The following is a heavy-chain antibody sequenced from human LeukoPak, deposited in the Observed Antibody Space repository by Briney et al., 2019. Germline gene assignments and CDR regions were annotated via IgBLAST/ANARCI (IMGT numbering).Heavy chain of an antibody. CDR3: AREDPQTTVPEGMDV. V-gene: IGHV4-59*01. CDR2: IYYSGTT. CDR1: GGSISYYY. D-gene: IGHD4-17*01. J-gene: IGHJ6*02. Sequence: SETLSLTCTVSGGSISYYYWSWIRQSPGKGLEWFGYIYYSGTTNYNPSLKSRVTISVDTSKNQFSLQLRSVTAADTAVYYCAREDPQTTVPEGMDVWGQGTTVTVSS.